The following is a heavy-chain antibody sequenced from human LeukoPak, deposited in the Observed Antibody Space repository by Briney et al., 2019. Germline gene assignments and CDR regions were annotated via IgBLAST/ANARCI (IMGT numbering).Heavy chain of an antibody. V-gene: IGHV4-34*01. D-gene: IGHD1-1*01. J-gene: IGHJ4*02. Sequence: SETLSLTCAVYGGSSSGCYWSWIRQPPGKGLEWIEEINHSGSTNYNPSLKSRVTISVDTSKNQFSLKLSSVTAADTAVYYCATARAAATTRCFDYWGQGTLVTVSS. CDR1: GGSSSGCY. CDR3: ATARAAATTRCFDY. CDR2: INHSGST.